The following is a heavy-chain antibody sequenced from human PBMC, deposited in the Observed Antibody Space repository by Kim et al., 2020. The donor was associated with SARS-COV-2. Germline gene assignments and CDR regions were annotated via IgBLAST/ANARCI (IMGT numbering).Heavy chain of an antibody. Sequence: SVKVSCKASGGTFSSYAISWVRQAPGQGLEWMGGIIPIFGTANYAQQFQGRVTITADESTSTAYMELSSMRSEDTAVYYCTRGSTTVTTYYYYYGMDFWGQGTTVTVSS. CDR1: GGTFSSYA. J-gene: IGHJ6*02. D-gene: IGHD4-17*01. CDR3: TRGSTTVTTYYYYYGMDF. CDR2: IIPIFGTA. V-gene: IGHV1-69*13.